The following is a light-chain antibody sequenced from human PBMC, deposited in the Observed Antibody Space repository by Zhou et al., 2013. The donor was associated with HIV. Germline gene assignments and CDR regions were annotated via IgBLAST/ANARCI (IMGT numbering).Light chain of an antibody. CDR2: AAS. V-gene: IGKV3-20*01. CDR3: QQYANSPQT. CDR1: QTVSNNY. Sequence: EIVLTQSPGTLSLSPGERATLSCRASQTVSNNYLAWYQQKPGQAPRFLIHAASTRTTGIPDRFSGSGSGTDFTLTITRLEPEDFAVYYCQQYANSPQTFGQGTKVEIK. J-gene: IGKJ2*01.